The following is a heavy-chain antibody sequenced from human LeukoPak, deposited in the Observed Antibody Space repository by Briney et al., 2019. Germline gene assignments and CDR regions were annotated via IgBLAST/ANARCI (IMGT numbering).Heavy chain of an antibody. V-gene: IGHV4-61*02. CDR1: GGSISSCSYY. CDR2: IYTSGST. CDR3: ARGRLDSSGYTFDY. D-gene: IGHD3-22*01. Sequence: SETLSLTCTVSGGSISSCSYYWSWIPPPAGKGLEWIGRIYTSGSTNYNPSLKSRVTISVDTSKNQFSLKLSSVTAADTAVYYCARGRLDSSGYTFDYWGQGTLVTVSS. J-gene: IGHJ4*02.